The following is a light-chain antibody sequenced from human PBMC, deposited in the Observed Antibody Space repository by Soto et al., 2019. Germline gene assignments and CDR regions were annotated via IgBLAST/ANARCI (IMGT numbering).Light chain of an antibody. CDR1: SSDVGGYKP. CDR3: NSQRSSGTRV. CDR2: EVS. Sequence: QSALTQPASVSGSPGQSITISCTGTSSDVGGYKPVSWYQHHPGKAPKLMIYEVSNRPSGVSNLFSGSKSGYTASLTISGLQAEDEADYYCNSQRSSGTRVFGTGTKLTVL. V-gene: IGLV2-14*01. J-gene: IGLJ1*01.